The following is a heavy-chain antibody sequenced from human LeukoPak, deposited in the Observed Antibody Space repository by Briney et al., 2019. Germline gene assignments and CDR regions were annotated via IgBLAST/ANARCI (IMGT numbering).Heavy chain of an antibody. CDR2: ISSSSYYI. D-gene: IGHD3-22*01. Sequence: GGSLRLSCTASGFTFTTYTMNWVRQAPGKGLEWVSSISSSSYYIYYADSVRGRFTISRDNARTSLYLQMNSLRAEDTAVYYCAKDPTHFRVWDDYDNTRLNYWGQGTLVTVSS. J-gene: IGHJ4*02. CDR3: AKDPTHFRVWDDYDNTRLNY. CDR1: GFTFTTYT. V-gene: IGHV3-21*01.